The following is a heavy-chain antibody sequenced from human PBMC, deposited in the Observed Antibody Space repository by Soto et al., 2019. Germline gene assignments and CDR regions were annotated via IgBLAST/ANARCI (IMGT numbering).Heavy chain of an antibody. CDR1: GGSFSGYY. J-gene: IGHJ5*02. CDR2: INHSGST. V-gene: IGHV4-34*01. Sequence: SETLSLTCAVYGGSFSGYYWSWIRQPPGKGLEWIGEINHSGSTNHNPSLKSRVTISVDTSKNQISLKLSSVTAADTAVYYCARNDSGVRWFDPWGQGTLAPVSS. D-gene: IGHD4-17*01. CDR3: ARNDSGVRWFDP.